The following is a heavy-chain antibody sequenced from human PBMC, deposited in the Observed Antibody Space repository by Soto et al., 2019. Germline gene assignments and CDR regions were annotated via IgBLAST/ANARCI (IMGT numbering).Heavy chain of an antibody. CDR1: GYTFTSYD. J-gene: IGHJ4*02. CDR3: ATIPLGWFGESPFDY. CDR2: MNPNSGNT. D-gene: IGHD3-10*01. Sequence: ASAKVSCKASGYTFTSYDINWVRQATGQGLEWMGWMNPNSGNTGYAQKFQGRVTMTRNTSISTAYMELSSLRSEDTAVYYCATIPLGWFGESPFDYRGQRTQVTVSS. V-gene: IGHV1-8*01.